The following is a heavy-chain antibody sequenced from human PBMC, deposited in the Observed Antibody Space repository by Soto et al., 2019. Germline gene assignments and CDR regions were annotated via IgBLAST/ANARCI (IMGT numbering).Heavy chain of an antibody. CDR1: GFTFSSYG. V-gene: IGHV3-30*03. Sequence: LSCAASGFTFSSYGMHWVRQAPGKGLEWVAVISYDGSNKYYADSVKGRFTISRDNAKNSLYRQMNSLRAEDTAVYYCARDSTDYYDSSGYYHQGAFDIWGQGTMVTVSS. CDR3: ARDSTDYYDSSGYYHQGAFDI. D-gene: IGHD3-22*01. J-gene: IGHJ3*02. CDR2: ISYDGSNK.